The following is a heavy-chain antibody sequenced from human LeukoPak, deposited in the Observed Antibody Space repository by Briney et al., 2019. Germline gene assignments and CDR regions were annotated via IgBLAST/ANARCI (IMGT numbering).Heavy chain of an antibody. J-gene: IGHJ4*02. CDR3: ARDPDGSGPDFDC. CDR1: GFTFSTYA. CDR2: LSGSGTYT. Sequence: GGSLRLSCAASGFTFSTYAMNWVRQAPGKGLEWVSGLSGSGTYTYYADSVKGRFTISRDNSKNTLYPQMNSLRAEDTAIYYCARDPDGSGPDFDCWGQGTLVIVSS. V-gene: IGHV3-23*01. D-gene: IGHD3-10*01.